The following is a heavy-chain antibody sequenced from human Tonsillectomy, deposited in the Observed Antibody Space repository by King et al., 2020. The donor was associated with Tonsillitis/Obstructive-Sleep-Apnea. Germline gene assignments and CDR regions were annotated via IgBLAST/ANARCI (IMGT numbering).Heavy chain of an antibody. D-gene: IGHD4-17*01. J-gene: IGHJ4*02. V-gene: IGHV1-18*01. Sequence: QLVQSGAEVKKPGASVKVSCKASGYTFTSYGISWVRQAPGQGLEWMGWISTYNGNTNYAQKLQGRVTINANTFTITAYMELRSLRSDDTAVYFCARDYGDLSHFDYRGQGTLVTVSS. CDR1: GYTFTSYG. CDR2: ISTYNGNT. CDR3: ARDYGDLSHFDY.